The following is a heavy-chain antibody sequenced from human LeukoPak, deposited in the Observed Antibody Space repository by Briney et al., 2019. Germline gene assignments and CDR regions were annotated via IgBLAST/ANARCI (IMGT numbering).Heavy chain of an antibody. Sequence: SATLSLTCTVSGGSISRSDSYWGWIRQPPRKGLEWIGSISFSGSTYYNPSLKSRVTISIDTSKNQFSLNLSSVTAADTAVYYCARDQQYQRPAGWFDPWGQGTLVTVSS. J-gene: IGHJ5*02. V-gene: IGHV4-39*01. CDR2: ISFSGST. CDR3: ARDQQYQRPAGWFDP. CDR1: GGSISRSDSY. D-gene: IGHD2-2*01.